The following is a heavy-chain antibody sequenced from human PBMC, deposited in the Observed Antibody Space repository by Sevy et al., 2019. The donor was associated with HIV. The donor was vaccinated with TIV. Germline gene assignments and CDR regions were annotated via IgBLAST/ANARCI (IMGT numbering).Heavy chain of an antibody. J-gene: IGHJ6*02. CDR3: ARVVAVAGTNYYYGMDV. CDR1: GYTFTSYD. D-gene: IGHD6-19*01. V-gene: IGHV1-8*01. Sequence: ASVKVSCKASGYTFTSYDINWVRQATGQGLEWMGWMNPNRGNTGYAQKFQGRVTMTRNTSISTAYMELSSLRSEDTAVYYCARVVAVAGTNYYYGMDVWGQGTTVTVSS. CDR2: MNPNRGNT.